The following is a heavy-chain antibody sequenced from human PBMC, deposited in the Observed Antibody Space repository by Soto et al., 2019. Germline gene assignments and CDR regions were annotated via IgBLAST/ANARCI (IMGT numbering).Heavy chain of an antibody. V-gene: IGHV1-18*01. D-gene: IGHD3-3*01. J-gene: IGHJ4*02. Sequence: ASVKVSCKASGYTFTSYGISWVRQAPGQGLEWMGWISAYNGNTNYAQKLQGRVTMTTDTSTSTAYMELRSLRSDDTAVYYCAREDYDFWSGYYTGSDYWGQGTLVTVSS. CDR3: AREDYDFWSGYYTGSDY. CDR1: GYTFTSYG. CDR2: ISAYNGNT.